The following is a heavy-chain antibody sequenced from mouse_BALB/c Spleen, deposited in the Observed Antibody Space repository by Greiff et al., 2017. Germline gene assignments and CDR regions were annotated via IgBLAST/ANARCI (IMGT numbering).Heavy chain of an antibody. CDR1: GFTFSSFG. D-gene: IGHD2-1*01. CDR2: ISSGSSTI. Sequence: DVMLVESGGGLVQPGGSRKLSCAASGFTFSSFGMHWVRQDPEKGLEWVAYISSGSSTIYYADTVKGRFTISRDNPKNTLFLQMTSLRSEDTAMYYCARDDNYRVDWYFDVWGAGTTVTVSS. J-gene: IGHJ1*01. V-gene: IGHV5-17*02. CDR3: ARDDNYRVDWYFDV.